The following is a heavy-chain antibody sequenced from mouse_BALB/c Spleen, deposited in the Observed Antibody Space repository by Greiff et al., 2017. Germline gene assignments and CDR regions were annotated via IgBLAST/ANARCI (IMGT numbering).Heavy chain of an antibody. CDR3: ARSSPARYYFDY. J-gene: IGHJ2*01. CDR1: GFTFSSFG. V-gene: IGHV5-17*02. Sequence: VQLKESGGGLVQPGGSRKLSCAASGFTFSSFGMHWVRQAPEKGLEWVAYISSGSSTIYYADTVKGRFTISRDNPKNTLFLQMTSLRSEDTAMYYCARSSPARYYFDYWGQGTTLTVSS. CDR2: ISSGSSTI. D-gene: IGHD3-1*01.